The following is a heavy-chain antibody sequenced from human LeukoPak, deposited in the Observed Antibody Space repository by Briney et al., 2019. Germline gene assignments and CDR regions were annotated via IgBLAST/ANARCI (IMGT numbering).Heavy chain of an antibody. CDR1: GGSFSGYY. CDR3: ARERSGDYGDYLIDP. CDR2: IDHSGST. D-gene: IGHD4-17*01. Sequence: SETPSLTCAVYGGSFSGYYWSWIRQPPGKGLEWIGEIDHSGSTNYNPSLKSRVTISVDTSKNQFSLKLSSVTAADTAVYYCARERSGDYGDYLIDPWGQGTLVTVSS. V-gene: IGHV4-34*01. J-gene: IGHJ5*02.